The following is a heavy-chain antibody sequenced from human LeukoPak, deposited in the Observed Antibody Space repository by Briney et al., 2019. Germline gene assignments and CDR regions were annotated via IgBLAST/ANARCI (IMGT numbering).Heavy chain of an antibody. CDR1: GFTFSSYW. D-gene: IGHD3-10*01. Sequence: PGGSLRLSCAASGFTFSSYWMSWVRQAPGKGLEWVANIKGDGSEKYYVDSVKGRFTISRDNAKSSLYLQMNSLRAEDTAVYYCARHASGSYYNDYWGQGTLVTVSS. CDR2: IKGDGSEK. J-gene: IGHJ4*02. CDR3: ARHASGSYYNDY. V-gene: IGHV3-7*01.